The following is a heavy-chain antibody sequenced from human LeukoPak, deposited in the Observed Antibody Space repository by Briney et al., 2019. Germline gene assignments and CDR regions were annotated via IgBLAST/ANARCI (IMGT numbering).Heavy chain of an antibody. CDR1: GGPFRGYS. CDR2: INESGST. D-gene: IGHD2-21*01. V-gene: IGHV4-34*01. J-gene: IGHJ3*02. Sequence: PSETLSLTCAVYGGPFRGYSWSWIRQPPGKGLEWVGEINESGSTNYNPSLKSRATISVDPSKNQFSLKLSSVTDAETAVYYCARGGHIPRRDAFDTWGQGTMVTVSS. CDR3: ARGGHIPRRDAFDT.